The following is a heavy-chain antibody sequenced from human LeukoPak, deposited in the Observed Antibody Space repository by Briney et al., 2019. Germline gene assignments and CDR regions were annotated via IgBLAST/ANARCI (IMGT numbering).Heavy chain of an antibody. D-gene: IGHD1-26*01. Sequence: ASVKVSCKASGYTFSGYYIHWVRQAPGQGLEWMGWIDPNSGGTNYAQNFQGRVTVTGDTSISTAYMELSRLRSDDTAVYYCARRGAVIDYWGQGTLSPSPQ. J-gene: IGHJ4*02. CDR1: GYTFSGYY. CDR3: ARRGAVIDY. V-gene: IGHV1-2*02. CDR2: IDPNSGGT.